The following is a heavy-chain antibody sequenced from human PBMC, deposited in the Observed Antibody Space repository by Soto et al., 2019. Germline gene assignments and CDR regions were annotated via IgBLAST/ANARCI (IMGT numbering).Heavy chain of an antibody. CDR2: IYYSGST. CDR1: GGSISSSTYY. D-gene: IGHD6-13*01. Sequence: SETLSLTCTVSGGSISSSTYYWGWIRKPPGKGLEWIGSIYYSGSTSYNPSLKSRVTISVDTSKNQFSLKLRSVTAADTAVYYCARGGHIESSTIDWFDPWGQGTLVTVSS. V-gene: IGHV4-39*01. CDR3: ARGGHIESSTIDWFDP. J-gene: IGHJ5*02.